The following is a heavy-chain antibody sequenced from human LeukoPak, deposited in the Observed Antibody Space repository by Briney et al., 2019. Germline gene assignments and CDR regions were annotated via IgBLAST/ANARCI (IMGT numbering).Heavy chain of an antibody. CDR3: ARDLVPAIDY. V-gene: IGHV3-21*01. Sequence: GGSLRLSCAAAGFTFSDYYMSWVPQAPGKGLEWGSSISSSSSYLYYADSVKGRLPISRDNAKNSLYLQMNSLRAEDTAVYYCARDLVPAIDYWGQGTLVTVSS. CDR2: ISSSSSYL. D-gene: IGHD1-26*01. J-gene: IGHJ4*02. CDR1: GFTFSDYY.